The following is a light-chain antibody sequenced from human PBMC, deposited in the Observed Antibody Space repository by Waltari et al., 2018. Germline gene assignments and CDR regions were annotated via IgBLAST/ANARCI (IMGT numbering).Light chain of an antibody. J-gene: IGLJ2*01. Sequence: QSVLTQPPSASGTPGQRVTISCSGGSSNIGSNTVNWYQHLPGTAPKLIIYTNDQRPSGVPDRFSGSKSGTSASLAISGLQSEDEADYYCAAWDDSLSGHVVFGGGTKLTVL. CDR2: TND. CDR1: SSNIGSNT. V-gene: IGLV1-44*01. CDR3: AAWDDSLSGHVV.